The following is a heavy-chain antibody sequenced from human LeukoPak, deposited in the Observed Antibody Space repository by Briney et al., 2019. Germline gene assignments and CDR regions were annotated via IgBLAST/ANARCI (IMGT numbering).Heavy chain of an antibody. CDR3: TRGGSSRYTITY. Sequence: PGGSLRLSCAASGFTFGSYWMSWVRQTPGKGLEWVANIKQDGSEKYYVDSVKGRFTISRDNAKNSLYLQMNSLGVEDTAVYYCTRGGSSRYTITYWGQGTLVTVSS. V-gene: IGHV3-7*01. D-gene: IGHD6-13*01. CDR1: GFTFGSYW. J-gene: IGHJ4*02. CDR2: IKQDGSEK.